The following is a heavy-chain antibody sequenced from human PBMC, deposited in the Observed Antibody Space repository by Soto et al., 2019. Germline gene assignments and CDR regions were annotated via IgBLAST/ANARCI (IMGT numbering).Heavy chain of an antibody. CDR2: IDTSGSIT. Sequence: GGSLRLSCEAPGFICTNFWMHWVRQVPGKGLVWVSLIDTSGSITSYADSVKGRFTISRDNAKNTVSLQMNSLRAEDTGVYYCAKDSWYCHLWSQGSLVSASS. D-gene: IGHD6-13*01. CDR3: AKDSWYCHL. CDR1: GFICTNFW. J-gene: IGHJ5*02. V-gene: IGHV3-74*01.